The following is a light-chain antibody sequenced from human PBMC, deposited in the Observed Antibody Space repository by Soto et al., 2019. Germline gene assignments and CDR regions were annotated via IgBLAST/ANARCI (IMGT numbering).Light chain of an antibody. J-gene: IGLJ1*01. CDR2: GNT. CDR1: TSNIGAGYD. V-gene: IGLV1-40*01. CDR3: QSYDNTLSGPIYV. Sequence: QSVLTQPPSVSGALGQRVTISCTGITSNIGAGYDVHWYQLLPGRAPKLLIYGNTNRPSGVPDLFSGSKSATSASLAITGLQAEDEAIYYCQSYDNTLSGPIYVFGTGTKLTVL.